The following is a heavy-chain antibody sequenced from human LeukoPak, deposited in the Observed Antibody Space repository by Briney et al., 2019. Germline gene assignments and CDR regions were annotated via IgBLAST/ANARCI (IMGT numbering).Heavy chain of an antibody. V-gene: IGHV4-30-4*08. CDR1: GGSFSGYY. Sequence: SETLSLTCAVYGGSFSGYYWSWIRQPPGKGLEWIGYIYYSGSTYYNPSLKSRVTISVDTSKNQFSLKLSSVTAADTAVYYCASDLYSSGGSCYSRFGVWGQGTLVTVSS. CDR3: ASDLYSSGGSCYSRFGV. CDR2: IYYSGST. D-gene: IGHD2-15*01. J-gene: IGHJ4*02.